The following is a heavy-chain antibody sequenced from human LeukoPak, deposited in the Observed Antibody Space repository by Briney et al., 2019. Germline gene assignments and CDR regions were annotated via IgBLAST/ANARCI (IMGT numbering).Heavy chain of an antibody. D-gene: IGHD2-2*01. Sequence: ASVKVSCKASGYTFTSYAMHWVRQAPGQRLEWMGWISAYNGNTNYAQKLQGRVTMTTDTSTSTAYMELRSLGSDDTAVYYCAREMPSRAFDIWGQGTMVTVSS. CDR2: ISAYNGNT. CDR3: AREMPSRAFDI. J-gene: IGHJ3*02. CDR1: GYTFTSYA. V-gene: IGHV1-18*01.